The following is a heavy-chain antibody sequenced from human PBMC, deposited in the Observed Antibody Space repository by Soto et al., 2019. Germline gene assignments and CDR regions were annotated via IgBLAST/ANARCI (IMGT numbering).Heavy chain of an antibody. J-gene: IGHJ4*02. D-gene: IGHD3-3*01. CDR1: GGSISSGGYY. Sequence: QVQLQESGPGLVKPSQTLSLTCTVSGGSISSGGYYWSWIRQHPGKGLEWIGYIYYSGSTYYNPSLKSRVTISVDTSKNQCSLKLSSVTAADTAVYYCARDNSLDFGVPHFDYWGQGTLVTVSS. V-gene: IGHV4-31*03. CDR2: IYYSGST. CDR3: ARDNSLDFGVPHFDY.